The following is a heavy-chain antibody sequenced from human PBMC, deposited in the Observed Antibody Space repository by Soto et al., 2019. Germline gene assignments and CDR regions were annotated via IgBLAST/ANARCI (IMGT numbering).Heavy chain of an antibody. Sequence: VQLVESGGGLVKPGGSLRLSCAASGFTFSSYNMNWVRQAPGKGLEWVSSISSSGTYIYYADSLRGRFTISRDNAKNSLYLQMNSLGPGDTAVYFCARLDITQIDYWGQGTLVTVSS. CDR2: ISSSGTYI. V-gene: IGHV3-21*01. J-gene: IGHJ4*02. CDR3: ARLDITQIDY. D-gene: IGHD3-9*01. CDR1: GFTFSSYN.